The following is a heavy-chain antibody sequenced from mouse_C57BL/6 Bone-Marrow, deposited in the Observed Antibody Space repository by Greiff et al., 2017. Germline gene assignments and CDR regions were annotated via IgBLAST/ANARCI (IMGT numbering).Heavy chain of an antibody. CDR1: GFTFSDYG. CDR2: ISSGSSTI. D-gene: IGHD2-1*01. V-gene: IGHV5-17*01. Sequence: EVKLMESGGGLVKPGGSLKLSCAASGFTFSDYGMHWVRQAPEKGLEWVAYISSGSSTIYYADTVKGRFTISRDNAKNTLFLQMTSLRSEDTAMYYCARVIYYGNYVDYAMDYWGQGTSVTGSS. J-gene: IGHJ4*01. CDR3: ARVIYYGNYVDYAMDY.